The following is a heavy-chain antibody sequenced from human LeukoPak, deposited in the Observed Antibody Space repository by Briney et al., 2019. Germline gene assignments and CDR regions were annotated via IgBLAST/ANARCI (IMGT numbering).Heavy chain of an antibody. CDR3: ARDRMGLTSLGRSALDS. Sequence: GGSLRLSCAASGFTFSSYAMSWVRQAPGRGLEWVSGMSGNGVRTFYADSVKGRFTISRDNSENALYLQMNSLRAEDTAIYYCARDRMGLTSLGRSALDSWGQGILVIVSS. CDR1: GFTFSSYA. CDR2: MSGNGVRT. J-gene: IGHJ4*02. V-gene: IGHV3-23*01. D-gene: IGHD4/OR15-4a*01.